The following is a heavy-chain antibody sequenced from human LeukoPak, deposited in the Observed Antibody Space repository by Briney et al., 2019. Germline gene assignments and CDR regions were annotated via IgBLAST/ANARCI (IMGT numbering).Heavy chain of an antibody. CDR2: FSGGGDS. J-gene: IGHJ4*02. CDR3: GKEVERHFDLKY. Sequence: GGSLRLSCAASGFTSGIYAVSWVSQAPGKGLEWVSAFSGGGDSYYADSVKGRFTISRDNSKKILYLQMNSLRAEDTAVYYCGKEVERHFDLKYWGQGTLVTVSS. CDR1: GFTSGIYA. V-gene: IGHV3-23*01.